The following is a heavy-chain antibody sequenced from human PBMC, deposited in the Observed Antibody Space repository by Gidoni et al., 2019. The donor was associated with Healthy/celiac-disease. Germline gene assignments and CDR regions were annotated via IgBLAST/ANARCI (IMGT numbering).Heavy chain of an antibody. V-gene: IGHV3-11*01. J-gene: IGHJ4*02. CDR2: ISRSGVTI. D-gene: IGHD5-18*01. CDR1: GFTFGAYS. CDR3: AREGGDYTAMGTIDY. Sequence: QFRLLRSGGGLVNPGGSLSLPFAAPGFTFGAYSIAWSRRPQAKGRGLGLALGKGRGWVINISRSGVTIQYADSGKGRNTISSEKAKSPLYEQMNGLRGEDTGVYYCAREGGDYTAMGTIDYWGQGTLVTVSS.